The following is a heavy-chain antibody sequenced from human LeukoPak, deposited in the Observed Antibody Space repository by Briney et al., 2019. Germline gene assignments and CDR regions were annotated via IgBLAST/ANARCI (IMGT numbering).Heavy chain of an antibody. V-gene: IGHV4-59*12. CDR1: GGSISSYY. D-gene: IGHD6-13*01. CDR2: IYYSGST. Sequence: SETLSLTCTVSGGSISSYYWSWIRQPPGKGLEWIGYIYYSGSTNYNPSLKSRVTISVDRPKNQFSLKLSSVTAADTAVYYCARAISSWSKAAFDIWGQGTMVTVSS. J-gene: IGHJ3*02. CDR3: ARAISSWSKAAFDI.